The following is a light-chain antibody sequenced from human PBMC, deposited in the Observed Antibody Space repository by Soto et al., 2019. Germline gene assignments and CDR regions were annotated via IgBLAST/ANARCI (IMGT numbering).Light chain of an antibody. CDR2: DVS. CDR3: CSYAGSYTFAV. J-gene: IGLJ2*01. V-gene: IGLV2-11*01. CDR1: SSDVGGYNY. Sequence: QSALTQPRSVSGSPGQSVTISCTGTSSDVGGYNYVSWYQQHPGKAPKLMIYDVSKRPSGVPDRFSGPKSGNTASLTISGLQAEDEADYYCCSYAGSYTFAVFGGGTKVTVL.